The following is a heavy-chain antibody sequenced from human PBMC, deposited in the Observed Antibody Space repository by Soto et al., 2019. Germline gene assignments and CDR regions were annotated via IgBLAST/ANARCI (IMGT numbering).Heavy chain of an antibody. CDR3: AREGRYCSSTSCYKPYYYGMDV. V-gene: IGHV3-7*03. J-gene: IGHJ6*02. CDR1: GFTFSSYW. CDR2: IKQDGSEK. D-gene: IGHD2-2*02. Sequence: EVQLVESGGGLVQPGGSLRLSCAASGFTFSSYWLSWVRQAPGKGLEWVANIKQDGSEKYYVDSVKVRFTISRDNAKNSLYLQMNSLRAEDTAVYYCAREGRYCSSTSCYKPYYYGMDVWGQGTTVTVSS.